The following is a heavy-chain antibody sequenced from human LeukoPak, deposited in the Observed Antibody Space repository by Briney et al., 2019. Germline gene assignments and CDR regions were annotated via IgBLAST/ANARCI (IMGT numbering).Heavy chain of an antibody. Sequence: ASVKVSRKASGYTFTSYYMHWVRQAPGQGLEWMGIINPSGGSTSYAQKFQGRVTMTRDTSTSTVYMELSSLRSEDTAVYYCLVFLFVRGVIIIDYWGQGTLVTVSS. CDR2: INPSGGST. J-gene: IGHJ4*02. V-gene: IGHV1-46*01. D-gene: IGHD3-10*02. CDR3: LVFLFVRGVIIIDY. CDR1: GYTFTSYY.